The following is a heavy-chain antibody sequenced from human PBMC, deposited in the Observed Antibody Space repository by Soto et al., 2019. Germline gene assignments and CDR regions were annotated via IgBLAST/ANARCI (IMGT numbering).Heavy chain of an antibody. CDR3: VGGQYYFDY. Sequence: QVQLVESGGGVVQPGRSLRLSCAASGFPFSSYGMHWVREAPGKGLEWVAVISYDGSNKYYAESVKGPFTISRDNSASTLYLQINSLRPEDTALYYCVGGQYYFDYRGQGTLVTVSP. CDR2: ISYDGSNK. J-gene: IGHJ4*02. D-gene: IGHD3-10*01. CDR1: GFPFSSYG. V-gene: IGHV3-30*03.